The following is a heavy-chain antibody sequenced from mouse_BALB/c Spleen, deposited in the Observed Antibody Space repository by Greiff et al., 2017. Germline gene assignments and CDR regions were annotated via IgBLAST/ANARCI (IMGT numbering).Heavy chain of an antibody. V-gene: IGHV5-6-5*01. Sequence: EVKLQESGGGLVKPGGSLKLSCAASGFTFSSYAMSWVRQTPEKRLEWVASISSGGSTYSPDSVKGRFTISRDNARNILYLQMSSLRSEDTAMYYCARGRVTTVVADYAMDYWGQGTSVTVSS. D-gene: IGHD1-1*01. CDR2: ISSGGST. CDR3: ARGRVTTVVADYAMDY. CDR1: GFTFSSYA. J-gene: IGHJ4*01.